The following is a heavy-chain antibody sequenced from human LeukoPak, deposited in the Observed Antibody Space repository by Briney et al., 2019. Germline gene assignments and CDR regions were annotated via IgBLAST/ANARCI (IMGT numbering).Heavy chain of an antibody. D-gene: IGHD3-3*01. CDR2: IKQDGSEK. J-gene: IGHJ6*03. V-gene: IGHV3-7*01. Sequence: RTGGSLRLSCAASGFPFSSYWMSWVRQAPGKGLEWVANIKQDGSEKYYVDSVKGRFTISRDNAKNSLYLQMNSLRAEDTAVYYCARDQPRQGFWSGYYYMDVWGKGTTVTVSS. CDR3: ARDQPRQGFWSGYYYMDV. CDR1: GFPFSSYW.